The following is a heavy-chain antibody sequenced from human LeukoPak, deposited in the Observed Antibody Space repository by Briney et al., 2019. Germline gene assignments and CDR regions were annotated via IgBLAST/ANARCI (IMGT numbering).Heavy chain of an antibody. CDR3: ASPGGNNALYYDSSGLDLRY. D-gene: IGHD3-22*01. V-gene: IGHV1-8*01. J-gene: IGHJ4*02. CDR2: MNPNSGNT. Sequence: ASVKVSCKASGYTFTSYDINWVRQAPGQGLEWMGWMNPNSGNTGYAQKFQGRVTMTRNTSISTAYMELSSLRSEDTAVYYCASPGGNNALYYDSSGLDLRYWGQGTLVTVSS. CDR1: GYTFTSYD.